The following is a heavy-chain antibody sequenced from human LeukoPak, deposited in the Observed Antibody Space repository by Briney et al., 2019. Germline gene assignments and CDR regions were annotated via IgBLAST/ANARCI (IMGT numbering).Heavy chain of an antibody. CDR2: IGYDGSNK. CDR3: ASPAGPLGVYYGMDV. D-gene: IGHD7-27*01. CDR1: GFTFSNYG. V-gene: IGHV3-30*02. J-gene: IGHJ6*02. Sequence: GGSLRLSCAASGFTFSNYGMHWVRQAPGKGLEWVAFIGYDGSNKYYADSVKGRFTISRDNSKNTLYLQMNSLRAEDTAVYYCASPAGPLGVYYGMDVWGQGTTVTVSS.